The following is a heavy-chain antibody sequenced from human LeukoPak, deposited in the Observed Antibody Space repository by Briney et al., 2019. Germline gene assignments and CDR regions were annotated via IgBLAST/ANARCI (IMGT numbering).Heavy chain of an antibody. J-gene: IGHJ4*02. CDR3: ANLLTGTTSFDY. V-gene: IGHV3-23*01. CDR1: GFRFSSYA. CDR2: ISGSGVST. D-gene: IGHD1-7*01. Sequence: GGSLRLACAASGFRFSSYAMSWVRQAPGKGLEWVSAISGSGVSTYYADSVKGRFTISRDNSKNTLYLQMNSLRAEDTAVYYCANLLTGTTSFDYWGQGTLVTVSS.